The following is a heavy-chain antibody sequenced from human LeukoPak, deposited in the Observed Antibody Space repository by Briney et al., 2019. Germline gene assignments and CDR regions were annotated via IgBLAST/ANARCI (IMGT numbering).Heavy chain of an antibody. CDR1: GGSISSYY. CDR3: ARDFLFRYYYYGMEV. CDR2: IYTSGST. Sequence: SEPLSLTCTVSGGSISSYYWSWIRQPAGKGLEWIGRIYTSGSTNYNPSLKSRVTMSVDTSKNQFSLKLSSVTAADTAMYYCARDFLFRYYYYGMEVWGQGTTVTVSS. V-gene: IGHV4-4*07. J-gene: IGHJ6*02. D-gene: IGHD3-10*01.